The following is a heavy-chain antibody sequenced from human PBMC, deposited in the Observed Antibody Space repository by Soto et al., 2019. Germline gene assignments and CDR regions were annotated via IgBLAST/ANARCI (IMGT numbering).Heavy chain of an antibody. V-gene: IGHV3-66*01. D-gene: IGHD2-21*02. Sequence: EVQLVESGGGLVQPGGSLRLSCAASGFTVSSHYISWVRQAPGKGLEWVSVIYSGGSTYYTDSVKGRFTISRDNSKNTLFLQMNSLRAEDTAVYYCARDYYGGNSRYFDLWGRGTLVTVSS. CDR1: GFTVSSHY. J-gene: IGHJ2*01. CDR3: ARDYYGGNSRYFDL. CDR2: IYSGGST.